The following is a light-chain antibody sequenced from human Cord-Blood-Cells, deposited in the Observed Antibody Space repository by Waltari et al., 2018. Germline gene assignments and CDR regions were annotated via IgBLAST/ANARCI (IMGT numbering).Light chain of an antibody. J-gene: IGKJ1*01. CDR3: QQYYSTPT. CDR1: QSVLSSSNNKNY. CDR2: WAS. Sequence: DIVLTQSSDSLAVSLGERATINCKTSQSVLSSSNNKNYLAWYQQKPGQPPNLLMYWASTRESGVPARFIGSGSGTDFTLTISSLQAEDVAVYYCQQYYSTPTFGQGTKVEIK. V-gene: IGKV4-1*01.